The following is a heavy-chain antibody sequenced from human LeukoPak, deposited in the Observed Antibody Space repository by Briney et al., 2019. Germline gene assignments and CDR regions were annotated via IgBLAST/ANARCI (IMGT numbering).Heavy chain of an antibody. D-gene: IGHD3-9*01. CDR2: INHSGST. Sequence: SETLSLTCADYGGSFSGCYWSWIRQPPGKGLEWIGEINHSGSTNYNPSLKSRVTISVDTSKNQFSLKLSSVTAADTAVYYCARVTYYGILTGYHDDAFDIWGQGTMVTVSS. CDR1: GGSFSGCY. J-gene: IGHJ3*02. V-gene: IGHV4-34*01. CDR3: ARVTYYGILTGYHDDAFDI.